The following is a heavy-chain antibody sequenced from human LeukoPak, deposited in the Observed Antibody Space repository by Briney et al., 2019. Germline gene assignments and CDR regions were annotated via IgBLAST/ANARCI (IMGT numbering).Heavy chain of an antibody. CDR1: GGSISNNY. CDR3: ARHGLKLVGSSTIYFDN. Sequence: TSETLSLTCTVSGGSISNNYWSWIRQPPGKGLEWLGYIYTSGSTNYNPSLESRVTISVDTSRNQFSLELNSVTAVDTAVYYCARHGLKLVGSSTIYFDNWGQGILVTVSS. D-gene: IGHD1-26*01. CDR2: IYTSGST. V-gene: IGHV4-4*09. J-gene: IGHJ4*02.